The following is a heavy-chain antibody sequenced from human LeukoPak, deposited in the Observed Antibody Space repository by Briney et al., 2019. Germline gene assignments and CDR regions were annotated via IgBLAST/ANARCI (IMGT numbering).Heavy chain of an antibody. Sequence: ASVKVSCKVSGYTLTELSMHWVRQAPGQGLEWMGWINPNSGGTNYAQKFQGRVTMTRDTSISTAYMELSRLRSDDTAVYYCARGSITHPWGQGTLVTVSS. CDR1: GYTLTELS. D-gene: IGHD3-10*01. J-gene: IGHJ5*02. V-gene: IGHV1-2*02. CDR3: ARGSITHP. CDR2: INPNSGGT.